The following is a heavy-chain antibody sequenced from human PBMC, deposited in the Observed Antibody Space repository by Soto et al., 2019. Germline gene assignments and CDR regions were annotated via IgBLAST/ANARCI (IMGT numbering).Heavy chain of an antibody. CDR2: ITSSGSYV. D-gene: IGHD3-3*02. V-gene: IGHV3-21*01. J-gene: IGHJ6*02. CDR3: VKDEGIEAMDV. CDR1: GFTFSRNT. Sequence: EVQLVESGGGLVKPGGSLRLSCVTSGFTFSRNTMNWVRQAPGKGLEWVASITSSGSYVYYADSVTGRFSASRDNANNSLSLQMNSLRPDDTAVYFCVKDEGIEAMDVWGQGTTVSVSS.